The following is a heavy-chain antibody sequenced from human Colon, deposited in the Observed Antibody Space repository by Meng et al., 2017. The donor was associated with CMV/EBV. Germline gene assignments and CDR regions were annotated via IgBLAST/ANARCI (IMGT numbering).Heavy chain of an antibody. CDR2: IYYSGTT. CDR1: GDSLRSNSYW. D-gene: IGHD2-21*02. J-gene: IGHJ5*02. Sequence: SETLSLTCSVFGDSLRSNSYWWGWIRQPPGKGLDWIGSIYYSGTTYHNPSLESRAIISVDTSKNQFSLRLTSVTAADTAVYYCARDLLSAVTDNWFDPWGQGTLVTVSS. V-gene: IGHV4-39*07. CDR3: ARDLLSAVTDNWFDP.